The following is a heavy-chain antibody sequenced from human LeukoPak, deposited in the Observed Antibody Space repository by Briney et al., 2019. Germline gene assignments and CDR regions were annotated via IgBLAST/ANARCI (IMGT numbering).Heavy chain of an antibody. CDR3: ARERKADSSGYAFDI. J-gene: IGHJ3*02. Sequence: SETLSLTCTVSGGSTSSYYWSWIRQPPGKGLEWIGYIFYSGSTNYNPSLKSRVTISVDTSKNQFSLKLSSVTAADTAVYYCARERKADSSGYAFDIWGQGTMVTVSS. V-gene: IGHV4-59*12. CDR1: GGSTSSYY. D-gene: IGHD3-22*01. CDR2: IFYSGST.